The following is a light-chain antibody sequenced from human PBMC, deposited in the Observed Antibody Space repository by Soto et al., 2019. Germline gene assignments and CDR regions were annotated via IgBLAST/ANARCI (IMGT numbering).Light chain of an antibody. CDR1: QRVSSSF. CDR2: GAS. V-gene: IGKV3-20*01. Sequence: EIVLTQSPGTLSLSPGERATLSFRASQRVSSSFLAWYQQKPGQAPRLLIYGASSRATGIPDRFSGSGSETDFTLTISRLEPEDFAVYYCQQYDSSPLTFGGGTKVEIK. CDR3: QQYDSSPLT. J-gene: IGKJ4*01.